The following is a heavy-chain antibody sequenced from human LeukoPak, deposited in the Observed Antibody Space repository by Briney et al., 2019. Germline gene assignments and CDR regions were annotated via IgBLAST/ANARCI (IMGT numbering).Heavy chain of an antibody. J-gene: IGHJ4*02. V-gene: IGHV3-23*01. Sequence: GGSLRLSCAASGFTFNTYAMSWVRQAPGKGLEWVSAISGSGGSTYYADSVKGRFTISRDNSKNTLFLQMNSLRAEDTAVYYRAKGIAYSGRSSSPDYWGQGTLVTVSS. CDR3: AKGIAYSGRSSSPDY. CDR1: GFTFNTYA. CDR2: ISGSGGST. D-gene: IGHD2-21*01.